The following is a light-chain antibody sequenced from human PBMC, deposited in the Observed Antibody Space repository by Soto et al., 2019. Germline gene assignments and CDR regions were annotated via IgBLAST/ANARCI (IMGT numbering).Light chain of an antibody. J-gene: IGLJ1*01. CDR3: QAWDRSAYV. Sequence: SYELTQPPSVSVSPGQTATIACSGDKLGGKYSFWYQQKPGQSPVLVIYQDNKRPSGIPERFSASNSGNTATLTISGTQAMDEADYYCQAWDRSAYVFGTGTKVTVL. CDR2: QDN. CDR1: KLGGKY. V-gene: IGLV3-1*01.